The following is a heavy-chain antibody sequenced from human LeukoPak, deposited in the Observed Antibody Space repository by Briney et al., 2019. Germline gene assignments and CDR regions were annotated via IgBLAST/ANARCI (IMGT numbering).Heavy chain of an antibody. CDR2: INHSGST. J-gene: IGHJ4*02. D-gene: IGHD4-23*01. CDR1: GGSFGDYY. V-gene: IGHV4-34*01. CDR3: ARSVVTPCFDY. Sequence: PSETLSLTCAVYGGSFGDYYWSWIRQPPGNGLEWIGEINHSGSTNYNPSLKSRVTISVDTSKNQFSLKLSSVTAADTAVYYCARSVVTPCFDYWGQGTLVTVSS.